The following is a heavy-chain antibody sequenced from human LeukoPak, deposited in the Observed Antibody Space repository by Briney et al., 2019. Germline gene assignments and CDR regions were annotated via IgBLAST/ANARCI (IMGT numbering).Heavy chain of an antibody. Sequence: PGGPLRLSCATFGFTFSNYWMNWVRQAPGKGLEWVAIIRADGSEKHYVDSVRGRFTVSRDNAKNSLYLQMSSLRAEDTAVYYCARADNGPENWGQGTLVTVSS. CDR2: IRADGSEK. CDR3: ARADNGPEN. CDR1: GFTFSNYW. D-gene: IGHD1-1*01. V-gene: IGHV3-7*01. J-gene: IGHJ4*02.